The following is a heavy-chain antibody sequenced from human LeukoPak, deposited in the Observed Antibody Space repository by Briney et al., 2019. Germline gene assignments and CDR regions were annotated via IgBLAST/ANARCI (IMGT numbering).Heavy chain of an antibody. J-gene: IGHJ4*02. CDR2: ISASGRTI. CDR3: AREGSPSY. Sequence: GGSLRLSCAASGFTFSSYEMNWVRQAPGKGLEWVSSISASGRTIYYADSVKGRFTISRDNANNSLYLQMNSLRAEDTAVYYCAREGSPSYWGQGTLVTVSS. V-gene: IGHV3-48*03. CDR1: GFTFSSYE. D-gene: IGHD2-15*01.